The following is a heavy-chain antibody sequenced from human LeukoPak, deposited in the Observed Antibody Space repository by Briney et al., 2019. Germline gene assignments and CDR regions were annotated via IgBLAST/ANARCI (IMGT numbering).Heavy chain of an antibody. Sequence: KPSETLSLTCTVSGGSISSSTYYWAWVRQPPGKGPEWIGSIYSGSTYYNPSLKSRVTFSFDTSKTQFSLRLSSMTAADAAVYYCARHGVHSSFDTWGQGTMVAVSS. CDR3: ARHGVHSSFDT. D-gene: IGHD1-1*01. V-gene: IGHV4-39*01. CDR2: IYSGST. J-gene: IGHJ3*02. CDR1: GGSISSSTYY.